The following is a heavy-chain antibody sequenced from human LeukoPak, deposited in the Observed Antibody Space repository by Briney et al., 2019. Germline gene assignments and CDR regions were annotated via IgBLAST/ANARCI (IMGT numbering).Heavy chain of an antibody. CDR3: ARDTRQTSVTNFDS. Sequence: SGESLRLSCATSGFTFSSYAMDWVRQAPGKGLEWVSSISSGGNYKYYGDSVWGRFTISRDDAKNSLYLEMNSLRAEDTAVYYCARDTRQTSVTNFDSWGQGTLVIVS. CDR1: GFTFSSYA. CDR2: ISSGGNYK. J-gene: IGHJ4*02. V-gene: IGHV3-21*06. D-gene: IGHD4-17*01.